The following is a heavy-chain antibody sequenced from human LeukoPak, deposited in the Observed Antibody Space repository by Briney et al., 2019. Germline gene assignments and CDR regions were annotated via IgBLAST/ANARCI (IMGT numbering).Heavy chain of an antibody. CDR2: INPNTGNP. Sequence: ASVKVSCKASGYTFTRYAMNWLRQAPGQGLEWMGWINPNTGNPTYAQAFTGRFVFSLDTSVSTAYLQISSLNTEDTAVYCCAIDQPVAGVSNFDSWGQGTLVTISS. J-gene: IGHJ4*02. V-gene: IGHV7-4-1*02. CDR1: GYTFTRYA. D-gene: IGHD6-19*01. CDR3: AIDQPVAGVSNFDS.